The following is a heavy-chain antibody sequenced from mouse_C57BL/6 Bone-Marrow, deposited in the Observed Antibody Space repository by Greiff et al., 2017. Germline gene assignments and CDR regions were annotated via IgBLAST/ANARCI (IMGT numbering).Heavy chain of an antibody. V-gene: IGHV5-6*01. D-gene: IGHD3-2*02. CDR2: ISSGGSYT. J-gene: IGHJ3*01. Sequence: EVQLVESGGDLVKPGGSLKLSCAASGFTFSSYGMSWVRQTPDKRLEWVATISSGGSYTYYPDSVKGRFTLSRDNAKNTLYLQMSSLKSEDTAMYYCARQTGYVAYWGQGTLVTVSA. CDR1: GFTFSSYG. CDR3: ARQTGYVAY.